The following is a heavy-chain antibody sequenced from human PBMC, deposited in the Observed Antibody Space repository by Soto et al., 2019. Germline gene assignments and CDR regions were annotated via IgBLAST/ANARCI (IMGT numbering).Heavy chain of an antibody. V-gene: IGHV3-33*01. CDR1: GFTFSSYG. Sequence: QVQLVESGGGVVQPGRSLRLSCAASGFTFSSYGMHWVRQAPGKGLEWVAVIWYDGSNKYYADSVKGRFTISRDNSKNTLYQQINSLRAEDTAVYYWARGYGSSWWTFDYWGQGTLVTVSS. D-gene: IGHD6-13*01. CDR2: IWYDGSNK. CDR3: ARGYGSSWWTFDY. J-gene: IGHJ4*02.